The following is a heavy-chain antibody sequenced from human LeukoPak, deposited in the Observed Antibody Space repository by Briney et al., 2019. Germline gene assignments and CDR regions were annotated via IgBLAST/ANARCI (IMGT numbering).Heavy chain of an antibody. CDR1: GFTFSSYA. CDR3: GRQAAPDY. J-gene: IGHJ4*02. V-gene: IGHV3-30*04. CDR2: ISYDGSNK. Sequence: PPGGSLRLSCAASGFTFSSYAMHWVRQAPGKGLEWVAVISYDGSNKYYADSVKGRFTISRDNSKNTLYLQMNSLRAEDTAVYYCGRQAAPDYWGQGILVTVSS. D-gene: IGHD2-15*01.